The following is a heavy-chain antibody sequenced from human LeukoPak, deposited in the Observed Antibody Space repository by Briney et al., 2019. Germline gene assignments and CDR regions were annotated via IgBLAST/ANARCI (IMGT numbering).Heavy chain of an antibody. CDR1: GFTVSSYS. D-gene: IGHD3/OR15-3a*01. CDR2: ISSSSSTI. V-gene: IGHV3-48*02. Sequence: GRSLRLSCAASGFTVSSYSMNWVRQAPGKWLEWVSYISSSSSTIYYADSVKGRFTISRDNAKNSMYLQVNSLRDEDTAVYYCARAFGLTDYWGQGTLVTVSS. CDR3: ARAFGLTDY. J-gene: IGHJ4*02.